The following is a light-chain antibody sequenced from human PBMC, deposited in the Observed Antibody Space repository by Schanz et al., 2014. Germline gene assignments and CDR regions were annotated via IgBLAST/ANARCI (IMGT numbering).Light chain of an antibody. CDR1: QTISSY. J-gene: IGKJ1*01. CDR3: QQSYSTSRT. CDR2: AAS. Sequence: DIQMTQSPSSLSASVGDRVTITCRASQTISSYLHWYQQKPGKAPKLLLFAASSLRSGVPSRFSGSGSGTDFTLTIDSLQPEDFATYYCQQSYSTSRTFGQGTKVEIK. V-gene: IGKV1-39*01.